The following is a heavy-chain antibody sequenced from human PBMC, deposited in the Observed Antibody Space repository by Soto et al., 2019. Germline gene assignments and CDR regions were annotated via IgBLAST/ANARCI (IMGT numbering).Heavy chain of an antibody. CDR3: ARALIAAAGTDVIYAEYFQH. CDR1: GFTFSSYW. J-gene: IGHJ1*01. V-gene: IGHV3-7*01. D-gene: IGHD6-13*01. CDR2: IKQDGSEK. Sequence: GGSLRLSCAASGFTFSSYWMSWVRQAPGKGLEWVANIKQDGSEKYYVDSVKGRFTISRDNAKNSLYLQMNSLRAEDTAVYYCARALIAAAGTDVIYAEYFQHWGQGTLVTVSS.